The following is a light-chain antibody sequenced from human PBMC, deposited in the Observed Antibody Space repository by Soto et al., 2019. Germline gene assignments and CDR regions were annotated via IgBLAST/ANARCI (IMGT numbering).Light chain of an antibody. V-gene: IGLV1-40*01. CDR1: SSNLGAGYD. CDR3: QAYDYSLTASV. CDR2: GNR. Sequence: QPVLTQPPSVSGASGQRVTLSCTGNSSNLGAGYDVHWYQQLPGAAPKLVIFGNRNRPSGVPERFSGSKSGTSASLAITGLQAEDEAHYYCQAYDYSLTASVFGGGTKVTVL. J-gene: IGLJ3*02.